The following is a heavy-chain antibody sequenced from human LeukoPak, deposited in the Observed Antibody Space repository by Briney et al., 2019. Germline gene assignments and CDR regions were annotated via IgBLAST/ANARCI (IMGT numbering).Heavy chain of an antibody. CDR1: GFTVTSKY. Sequence: GGPLRLSCEVSGFTVTSKYLSWVRQTPGKGLEWVSLIFSGGYTHYAESAKGRFTISRDNSKNTLYLQMNSLRAADTAVYYCARDKGTSYLSSFGYWGQGTLVTVSS. V-gene: IGHV3-66*01. CDR2: IFSGGYT. CDR3: ARDKGTSYLSSFGY. J-gene: IGHJ4*02. D-gene: IGHD6-6*01.